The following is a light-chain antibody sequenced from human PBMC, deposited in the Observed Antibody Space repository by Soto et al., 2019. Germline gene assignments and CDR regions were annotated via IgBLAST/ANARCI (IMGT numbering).Light chain of an antibody. CDR1: QSVSRN. J-gene: IGKJ1*01. CDR3: QHYNEWPPWT. CDR2: DAS. V-gene: IGKV3-15*01. Sequence: EIVMTQSPATLSVSPGERATLSCRASQSVSRNLAWYQQKPGQAPRLLIFDASTRATGIPARFSGSGSGAEFTLIISSLQSEDFAGYYCQHYNEWPPWTFGQGTKVDIK.